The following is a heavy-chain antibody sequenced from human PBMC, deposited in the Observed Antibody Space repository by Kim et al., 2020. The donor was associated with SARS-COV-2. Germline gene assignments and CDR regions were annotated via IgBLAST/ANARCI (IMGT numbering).Heavy chain of an antibody. V-gene: IGHV4-59*13. D-gene: IGHD6-13*01. CDR2: IYYSGST. J-gene: IGHJ5*02. CDR1: GGSISSYY. CDR3: ARVGREQLKWGRTKANWFDP. Sequence: SETLSLTCTVSGGSISSYYWSWIRQPPGKGLEWIGYIYYSGSTNYNPSLKSRVTISVDTSKNQFSLKLSSVTAADTAVYYCARVGREQLKWGRTKANWFDPWGQGTLVTVSS.